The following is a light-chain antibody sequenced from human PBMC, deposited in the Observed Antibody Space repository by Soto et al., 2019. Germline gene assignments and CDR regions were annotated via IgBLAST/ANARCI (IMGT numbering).Light chain of an antibody. CDR2: SNN. Sequence: QSVVTQPPSASGTPGQTVTISCSGSSSTIGTNAVNWYQQLPGTAPKLLIYSNNQRPSGVPDRFSGSKSGTSASLAISGLQSEDEADYYCAAWDDSLDGPVFGGGTKLTVL. CDR3: AAWDDSLDGPV. J-gene: IGLJ2*01. CDR1: SSTIGTNA. V-gene: IGLV1-44*01.